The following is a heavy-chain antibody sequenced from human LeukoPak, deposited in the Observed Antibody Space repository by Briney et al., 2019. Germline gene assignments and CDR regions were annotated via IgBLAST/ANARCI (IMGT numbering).Heavy chain of an antibody. Sequence: PSQTLSLTCTVSGGSISSHAYYWSWIRQPPGKGLEWIGYIYHSGSTYYNPSLKSRVTISVDRSKNQFSLKLSSVTAADTAVYYCARGYDSYYYSSSGYSNWFDPWGQGTLVTVSS. J-gene: IGHJ5*02. D-gene: IGHD3-22*01. V-gene: IGHV4-30-2*01. CDR1: GGSISSHAYY. CDR3: ARGYDSYYYSSSGYSNWFDP. CDR2: IYHSGST.